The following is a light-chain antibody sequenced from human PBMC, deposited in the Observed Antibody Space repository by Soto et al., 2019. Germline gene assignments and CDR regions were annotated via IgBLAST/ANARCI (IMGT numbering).Light chain of an antibody. CDR1: SSDVGGYNF. V-gene: IGLV2-14*01. CDR2: DVS. Sequence: QSVLTQPASVSGSPGQSITISCTGTSSDVGGYNFVSWYQLHPGKAPKLMIYDVSNRPSGVSDRFSGSKSGNTASLTISGLQAEDEADYYCSSYTSSRTLEVFGGGTKLTVL. J-gene: IGLJ2*01. CDR3: SSYTSSRTLEV.